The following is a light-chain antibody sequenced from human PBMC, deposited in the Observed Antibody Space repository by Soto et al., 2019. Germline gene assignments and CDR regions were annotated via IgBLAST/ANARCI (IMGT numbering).Light chain of an antibody. CDR1: SNNIGSNT. V-gene: IGLV1-44*01. Sequence: QSVLTQPPSASGTPGQRVTISCSGSSNNIGSNTVICYQQLPRTTAHLLIYSNNQRPSAVPDECSGAKSATTAAPAISGRQSDDEADYYCAASDDSLNALVFGAGTKLTVL. CDR3: AASDDSLNALV. J-gene: IGLJ2*01. CDR2: SNN.